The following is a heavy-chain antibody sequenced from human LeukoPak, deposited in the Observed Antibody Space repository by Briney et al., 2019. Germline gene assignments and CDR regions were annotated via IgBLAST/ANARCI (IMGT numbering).Heavy chain of an antibody. V-gene: IGHV3-23*01. Sequence: TGGSLRLSCAASGFTFSAFAMTRVRQAPGKGLEWVSTIRSTGASTYYADSVKGRFTISRDNSKNTLYLQMNILTAKDTAAYYCAKGALYGSGSYYSAFDIWGQGTMVTVSS. J-gene: IGHJ3*02. CDR1: GFTFSAFA. CDR3: AKGALYGSGSYYSAFDI. D-gene: IGHD3-10*01. CDR2: IRSTGAST.